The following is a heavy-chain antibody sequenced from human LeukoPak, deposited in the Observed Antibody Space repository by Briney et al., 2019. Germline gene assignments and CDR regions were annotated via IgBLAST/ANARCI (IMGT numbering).Heavy chain of an antibody. D-gene: IGHD3-22*01. CDR2: ISGSGGST. CDR1: GVTFSSDA. V-gene: IGHV3-23*01. Sequence: GGSLRVSCAASGVTFSSDAMSWGRQAPGKGLEWVSAISGSGGSTYYADSVRGGFTISRDNSKNTMYLQMNSLRAQETAVYYCAKGGSPLTYYYDSSGYYYVGNYYYMDVWGKGTTVTVSS. CDR3: AKGGSPLTYYYDSSGYYYVGNYYYMDV. J-gene: IGHJ6*03.